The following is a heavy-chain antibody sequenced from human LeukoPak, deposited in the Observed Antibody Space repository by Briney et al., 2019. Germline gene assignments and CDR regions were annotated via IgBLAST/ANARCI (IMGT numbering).Heavy chain of an antibody. D-gene: IGHD4-17*01. CDR1: GFSFSTYW. V-gene: IGHV3-7*03. CDR2: IKEDGSQK. CDR3: ARLRFYGDYSFDY. J-gene: IGHJ4*02. Sequence: GGSLRLSCAPSGFSFSTYWMSWVRQAPGKGLEWVANIKEDGSQKYYVDSVKGRFTIFRDNAKNSLSLQMNSLRADDTAVYYCARLRFYGDYSFDYWGQGTLVTVSS.